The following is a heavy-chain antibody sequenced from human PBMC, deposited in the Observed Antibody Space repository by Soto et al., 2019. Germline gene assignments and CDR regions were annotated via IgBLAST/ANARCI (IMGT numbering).Heavy chain of an antibody. J-gene: IGHJ4*02. D-gene: IGHD3-22*01. Sequence: GESLKISCQGSGYSVTNYWIGWVRQMPGKGLEWMGIIYPGDSDIRYSPSFQGQVTISADKSISTAFLQWSSLKASDTAMYFCARGDTSDYSTATPADYWGQGTLVTVS. CDR3: ARGDTSDYSTATPADY. CDR2: IYPGDSDI. CDR1: GYSVTNYW. V-gene: IGHV5-51*01.